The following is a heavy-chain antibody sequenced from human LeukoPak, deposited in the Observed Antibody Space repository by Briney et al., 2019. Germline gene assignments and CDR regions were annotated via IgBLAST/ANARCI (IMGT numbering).Heavy chain of an antibody. CDR2: FYPDDSDT. V-gene: IGHV5-51*01. CDR3: ARSYNSGWSFDAFDL. D-gene: IGHD6-19*01. J-gene: IGHJ3*01. CDR1: GYSFTNYW. Sequence: GESLKISCKGSGYSFTNYWIGWVRQMPGKGLEWMGIFYPDDSDTKYSPPFEGQVTISADKPISTVYLQWRSLKASDTAMYYCARSYNSGWSFDAFDLWGQGTMVTVSS.